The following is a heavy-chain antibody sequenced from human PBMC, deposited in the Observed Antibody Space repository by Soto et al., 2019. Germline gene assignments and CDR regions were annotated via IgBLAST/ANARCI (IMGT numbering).Heavy chain of an antibody. Sequence: EVQLVESGGGLVQPGGSLRLSCAASGFTLSSYSMNWVRQAPGKGLEWVSYISSSSSTIYYAASVKGRFTISRDNAMNSLYRQMNSLRAEDTALYYCARGRAVTTTGPNLDYGGQGTLVTVSS. CDR3: ARGRAVTTTGPNLDY. D-gene: IGHD3-3*01. CDR1: GFTLSSYS. CDR2: ISSSSSTI. V-gene: IGHV3-48*01. J-gene: IGHJ4*01.